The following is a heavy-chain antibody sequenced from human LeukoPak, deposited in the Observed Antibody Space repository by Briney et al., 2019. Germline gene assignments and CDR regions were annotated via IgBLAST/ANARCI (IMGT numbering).Heavy chain of an antibody. CDR3: ARERREQLLPPYTRSVTYFDY. CDR1: GGSISSSNYY. Sequence: SETLSLTCTVSGGSISSSNYYWGWLRQPPGKGLEWIGTIYYSGTTYYNPSLKSRVTISVDTSKNQFSLKLSSVTAADTAVYYCARERREQLLPPYTRSVTYFDYWGQGTLVTVSS. J-gene: IGHJ4*02. V-gene: IGHV4-39*07. D-gene: IGHD2-2*01. CDR2: IYYSGTT.